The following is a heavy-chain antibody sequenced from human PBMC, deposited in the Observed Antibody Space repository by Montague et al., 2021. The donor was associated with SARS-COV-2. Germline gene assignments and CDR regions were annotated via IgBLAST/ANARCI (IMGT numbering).Heavy chain of an antibody. Sequence: SETLSLTCGVSGDSITSTNWWSWVRQPPGKGLGWIGEIHHSGGTNYNPSLKSRVTISLDQSKNQSSLKLSSVTAADTAVYYCARGHYYGRKDYYYGVDVWGQGTTVTVSS. CDR2: IHHSGGT. CDR1: GDSITSTNW. CDR3: ARGHYYGRKDYYYGVDV. J-gene: IGHJ6*02. D-gene: IGHD3-10*01. V-gene: IGHV4-4*02.